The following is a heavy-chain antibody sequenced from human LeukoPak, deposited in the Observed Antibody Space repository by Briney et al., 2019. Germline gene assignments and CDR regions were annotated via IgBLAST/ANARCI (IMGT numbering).Heavy chain of an antibody. CDR1: GFTFSSYA. D-gene: IGHD3-9*01. Sequence: PGGSLRLSCAASGFTFSSYAMHWVRQAPGKGLEWVSVIYSGGSTYYADSVKGRFTISRDNSKNTLYLQMNSLRAEDTAVYYCASLDILTGYSYWGQGTLVTVSS. CDR2: IYSGGST. CDR3: ASLDILTGYSY. J-gene: IGHJ4*02. V-gene: IGHV3-53*01.